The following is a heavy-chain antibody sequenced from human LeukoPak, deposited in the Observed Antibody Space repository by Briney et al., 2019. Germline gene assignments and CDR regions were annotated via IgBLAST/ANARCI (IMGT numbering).Heavy chain of an antibody. V-gene: IGHV3-23*01. J-gene: IGHJ4*02. Sequence: PGGSLRLSCAASGFTFSSFVMSWVRQAPGKGLDWVSSISGSGVYKYYTDSVKGRFTISRDNSKNTLYVQMNSLRAEDTAVYYCAKVSCTGGTCSSFDYWGQGTLATVSS. CDR2: ISGSGVYK. CDR1: GFTFSSFV. CDR3: AKVSCTGGTCSSFDY. D-gene: IGHD2-8*02.